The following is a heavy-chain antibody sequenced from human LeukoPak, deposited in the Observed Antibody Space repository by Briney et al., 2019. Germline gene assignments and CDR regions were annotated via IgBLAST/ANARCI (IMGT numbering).Heavy chain of an antibody. CDR1: GGSFSGYY. Sequence: PSETLSLTCAVYGGSFSGYYWSWIRQPPGKGLEWIGEINHSGSTNYNPSLKSRVTISVDTSKNQFSLKLSSVTAADTAVYYCARVKLTMIHNPWGQGTLVTVSS. CDR3: ARVKLTMIHNP. CDR2: INHSGST. D-gene: IGHD1-14*01. V-gene: IGHV4-34*01. J-gene: IGHJ5*02.